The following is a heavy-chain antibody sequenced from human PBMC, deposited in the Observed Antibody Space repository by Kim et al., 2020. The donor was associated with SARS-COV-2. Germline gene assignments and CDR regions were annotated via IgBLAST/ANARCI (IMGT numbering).Heavy chain of an antibody. CDR1: GFTFSSYA. D-gene: IGHD2-15*01. Sequence: GGSLRLSCAASGFTFSSYAMSWVRQAPGKGLEWVSAISGSGGSTYYADSVKGRFTISRDNSKNTLYLQMNSLRAEDTAVYYCAKVGSIVVVVAAHNWFDPWGQGTLVTVSS. V-gene: IGHV3-23*01. CDR3: AKVGSIVVVVAAHNWFDP. J-gene: IGHJ5*02. CDR2: ISGSGGST.